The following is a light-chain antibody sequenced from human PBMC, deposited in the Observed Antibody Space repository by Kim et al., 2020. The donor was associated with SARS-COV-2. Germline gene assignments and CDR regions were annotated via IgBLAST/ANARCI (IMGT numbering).Light chain of an antibody. CDR3: SSYTSSSTVV. J-gene: IGLJ2*01. V-gene: IGLV2-14*01. CDR2: DVS. CDR1: SSDVGGYNY. Sequence: QSALTQPASVSGSPGQSITISCTGTSSDVGGYNYVSWYQQHPGKAPKLMIYDVSKRPSGVSNRFFGSKSGNTASLTISGLQAEDEADYYCSSYTSSSTVVFGGGTQLTVL.